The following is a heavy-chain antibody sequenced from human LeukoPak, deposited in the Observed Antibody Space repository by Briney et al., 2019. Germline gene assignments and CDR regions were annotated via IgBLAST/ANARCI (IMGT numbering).Heavy chain of an antibody. J-gene: IGHJ4*02. V-gene: IGHV3-74*01. CDR3: ARGPNSNWSGLDF. CDR2: ISPTGSTT. D-gene: IGHD6-6*01. Sequence: PGRSLRLSCTAFGFSFSGHWMHWARQLPGKGLVWVSRISPTGSTTSYADSVKGRFTVSRDNAKNTLYLQVNNLRAEDTAVYYCARGPNSNWSGLDFWGQGTLLTVSS. CDR1: GFSFSGHW.